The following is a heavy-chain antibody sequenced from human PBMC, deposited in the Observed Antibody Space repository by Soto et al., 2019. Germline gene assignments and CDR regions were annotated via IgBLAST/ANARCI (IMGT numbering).Heavy chain of an antibody. CDR3: ARAPRGNYGYPSYFDY. J-gene: IGHJ4*02. CDR2: ISYSGAT. D-gene: IGHD3-10*01. CDR1: GGSISSNDFY. Sequence: SETLSLTCIVSGGSISSNDFYWSWIRQPPGKGLECLGYISYSGATNYNPSLKSRVTMSIDTSKNQFSLKLSSVTAADTAVYYCARAPRGNYGYPSYFDYWGQGTLVTVSS. V-gene: IGHV4-61*08.